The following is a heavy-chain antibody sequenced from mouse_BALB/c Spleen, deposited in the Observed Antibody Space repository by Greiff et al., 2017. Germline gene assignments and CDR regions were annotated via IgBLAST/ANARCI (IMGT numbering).Heavy chain of an antibody. J-gene: IGHJ3*01. CDR2: ISYSGST. CDR3: TRGGYLWAY. D-gene: IGHD2-2*01. V-gene: IGHV3-2*02. Sequence: VQLQQSGPGLVKPSQSLSLTCTVTGYSITSDYAWNWIRQFPGNKLEWLGYISYSGSTSYNPSLKSRTSITRDTSKNQFFLQLNSVSTEDTATYYCTRGGYLWAYWGQGTLVTVSA. CDR1: GYSITSDYA.